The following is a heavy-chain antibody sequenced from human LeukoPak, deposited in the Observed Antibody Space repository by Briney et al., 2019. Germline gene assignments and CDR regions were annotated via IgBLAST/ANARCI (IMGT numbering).Heavy chain of an antibody. CDR1: GYSISSGYY. J-gene: IGHJ6*02. V-gene: IGHV4-38-2*02. D-gene: IGHD6-13*01. CDR2: IYHSGST. Sequence: SETLSLTCTVSGYSISSGYYWGWIRQPPGKGLEWIGSIYHSGSTYYNPSLKSRVTISVDTSKNQFSLKLSSVTAADTAVYYCARGATSSSWYGGVYYYYGMDVWGQGTTVTVSS. CDR3: ARGATSSSWYGGVYYYYGMDV.